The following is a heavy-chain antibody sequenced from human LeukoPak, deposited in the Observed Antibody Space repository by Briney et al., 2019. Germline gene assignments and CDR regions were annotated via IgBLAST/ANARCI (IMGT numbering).Heavy chain of an antibody. D-gene: IGHD3-10*01. CDR1: GGSFSGYY. CDR2: INHSGST. J-gene: IGHJ4*02. Sequence: SETLSLTYAVYGGSFSGYYWSWIRQPPGKGLEWIGEINHSGSTNYNPSLKSRVTISVDTSKNQFSLKLSSVTAADTAVYYCARVRYYGSGSLDYWGQGTLVTVSS. CDR3: ARVRYYGSGSLDY. V-gene: IGHV4-34*01.